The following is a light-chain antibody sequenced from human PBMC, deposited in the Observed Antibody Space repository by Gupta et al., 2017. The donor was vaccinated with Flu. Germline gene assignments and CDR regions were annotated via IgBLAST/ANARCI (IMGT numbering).Light chain of an antibody. J-gene: IGKJ2*03. CDR2: GAS. Sequence: EIVLTQSPGTLSLSPGERATLSCRASQSVSSSYLAWYQQKPGQAPRLLIYGASSRATGIPDRFSGSGSGTDFTLTISRLEPEDFAVYYCQQYGSSHSTVSFGQGTKLEIK. CDR1: QSVSSSY. CDR3: QQYGSSHSTVS. V-gene: IGKV3-20*01.